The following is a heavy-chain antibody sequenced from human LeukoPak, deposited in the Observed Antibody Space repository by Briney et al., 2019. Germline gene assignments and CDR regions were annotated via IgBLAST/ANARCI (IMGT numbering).Heavy chain of an antibody. V-gene: IGHV1-46*01. CDR2: INPSGGST. Sequence: ASVKVSCKASGYTFTSYYMHWVRQAPGQGLEWMGIINPSGGSTSYAQKFQGRVTMTRDTSTSTVYMELSSLRSEDTAVYYRARERIPTPLYYYYGMDVWGQGTTVTVSS. J-gene: IGHJ6*02. CDR1: GYTFTSYY. D-gene: IGHD2-21*01. CDR3: ARERIPTPLYYYYGMDV.